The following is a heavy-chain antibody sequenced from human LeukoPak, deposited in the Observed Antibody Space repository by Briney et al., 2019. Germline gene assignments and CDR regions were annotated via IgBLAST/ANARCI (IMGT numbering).Heavy chain of an antibody. J-gene: IGHJ5*02. CDR3: ARGGANWNDT. V-gene: IGHV4-59*08. CDR2: TYYSGST. CDR1: GGSLSIYY. Sequence: PSETLSLSCAVPGGSLSIYYWSWIRQPPGKGLEWIGYTYYSGSTNYTPSLKSRVTISVDTSKNQFSLKLSYVTAADTAVYYCARGGANWNDTWGQGTLVTVSS.